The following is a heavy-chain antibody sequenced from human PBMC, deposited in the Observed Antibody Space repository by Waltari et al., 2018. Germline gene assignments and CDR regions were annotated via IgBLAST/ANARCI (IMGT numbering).Heavy chain of an antibody. CDR3: ARYVPPNFSGLDV. Sequence: QVQLSQSGAEVKKHGASVKVSCKASGYRFTSYGIAWVRQAPGQGLEWMGSISAYNGNTNYAQKLQGRVTMTTDTSTSTAYMELRSLRSDDTAVYYCARYVPPNFSGLDVWGQGTTVTVSS. CDR2: ISAYNGNT. J-gene: IGHJ6*02. D-gene: IGHD3-16*01. CDR1: GYRFTSYG. V-gene: IGHV1-18*04.